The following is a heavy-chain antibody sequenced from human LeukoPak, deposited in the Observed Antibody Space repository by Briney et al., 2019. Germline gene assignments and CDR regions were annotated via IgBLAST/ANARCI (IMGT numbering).Heavy chain of an antibody. CDR2: IYYSGST. J-gene: IGHJ6*03. Sequence: SETLSLTCTVSGGSVSSGSYYWSWIRQPPGKGLEWIGYIYYSGSTNYNPSLKSRVTISVDTSKNQFSLKLSSVTAADTAVYYCARDGALAYYDFWSGYSSGSHYYMDVWGKGNTVTVSS. CDR1: GGSVSSGSYY. CDR3: ARDGALAYYDFWSGYSSGSHYYMDV. D-gene: IGHD3-3*01. V-gene: IGHV4-61*01.